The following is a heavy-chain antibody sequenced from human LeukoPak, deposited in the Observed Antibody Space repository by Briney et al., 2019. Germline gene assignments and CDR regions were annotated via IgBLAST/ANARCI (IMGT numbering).Heavy chain of an antibody. J-gene: IGHJ4*02. CDR3: ARAPLEWLLPYYFDY. Sequence: PGGSLRLSCAASGFTVSSNYMSWVRQAPGKGLEWVSVIYSGGSTYYADSVKGRFTISRDNSKNTLYLQMNSLRAEDTAVYYCARAPLEWLLPYYFDYWGQGTLVTVSS. CDR1: GFTVSSNY. D-gene: IGHD3-3*01. CDR2: IYSGGST. V-gene: IGHV3-53*01.